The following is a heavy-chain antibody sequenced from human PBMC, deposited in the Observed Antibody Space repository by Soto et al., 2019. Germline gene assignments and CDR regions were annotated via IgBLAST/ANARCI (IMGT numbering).Heavy chain of an antibody. J-gene: IGHJ4*02. D-gene: IGHD2-21*02. Sequence: SETLSLTCAVYGGSFSGYYWSWIRQPPGKGLEWIGEINHSGSTNYNPSLKSRVTISVDTSKNQFSLKLSSVTAADTAVYYCARWGYSGGNSVWRQGTLVTVSS. CDR2: INHSGST. CDR1: GGSFSGYY. CDR3: ARWGYSGGNSV. V-gene: IGHV4-34*01.